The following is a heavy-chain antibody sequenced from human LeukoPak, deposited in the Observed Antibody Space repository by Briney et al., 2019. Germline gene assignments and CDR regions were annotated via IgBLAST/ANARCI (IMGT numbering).Heavy chain of an antibody. Sequence: GGSLRLSCAAASGLSFNDDYMSWIGQAPGKGLVWVSRINSDGSSTSYADSVKGRFTISRDNAKNTLYLQMNSLRAEDTAVYYCATGLDSSGYYGFDYWRQGTLVTVSS. CDR1: GLSFNDDY. V-gene: IGHV3-74*01. D-gene: IGHD3-22*01. CDR3: ATGLDSSGYYGFDY. CDR2: INSDGSST. J-gene: IGHJ4*02.